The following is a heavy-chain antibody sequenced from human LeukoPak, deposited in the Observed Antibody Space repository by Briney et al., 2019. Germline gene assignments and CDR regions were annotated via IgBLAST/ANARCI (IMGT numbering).Heavy chain of an antibody. CDR1: GGSISSYY. D-gene: IGHD3-10*01. Sequence: SETLSLTCTVSGGSISSYYWSWIRQPAGKGLEWIGRIYTSGSTNYNPSLKRRVTMSVDTSKNKFSLKLSSGTAAETAVYYCASARMVRDPNNWFDPWGQGTLVTVSS. J-gene: IGHJ5*02. V-gene: IGHV4-4*07. CDR2: IYTSGST. CDR3: ASARMVRDPNNWFDP.